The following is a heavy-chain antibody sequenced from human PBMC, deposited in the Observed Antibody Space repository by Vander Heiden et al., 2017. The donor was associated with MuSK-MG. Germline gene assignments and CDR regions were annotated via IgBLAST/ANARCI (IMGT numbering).Heavy chain of an antibody. CDR1: GFTFSSYR. J-gene: IGHJ4*02. Sequence: EVQLVESGGGLVQPGGSLRLSCAAPGFTFSSYRMSWVRQAPGKGLEWVASIKEEGSEKYYVDSVKGRFTISRDNAKNSLYLQMDSLRVEDTAVYYCARRFHVAFDYWGQGTLVTVSS. D-gene: IGHD3-16*01. CDR3: ARRFHVAFDY. V-gene: IGHV3-7*01. CDR2: IKEEGSEK.